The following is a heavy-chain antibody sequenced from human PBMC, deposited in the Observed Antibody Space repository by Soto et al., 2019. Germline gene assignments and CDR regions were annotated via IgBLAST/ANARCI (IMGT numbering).Heavy chain of an antibody. V-gene: IGHV4-31*03. D-gene: IGHD3-22*01. CDR2: IYYSGST. Sequence: PSETLSLTCTVSGGSISSGGYYWSWIRQHPGKGLEWIGYIYYSGSTYYNPSLKSRVTISVDTSKNQFSLKLSSVTAADTAVYYCARDLSYYDSSGPLGVGWFDPWGQGTLVTVPQ. J-gene: IGHJ5*02. CDR3: ARDLSYYDSSGPLGVGWFDP. CDR1: GGSISSGGYY.